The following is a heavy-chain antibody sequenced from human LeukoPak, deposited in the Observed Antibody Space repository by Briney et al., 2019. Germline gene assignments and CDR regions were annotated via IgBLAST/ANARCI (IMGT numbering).Heavy chain of an antibody. D-gene: IGHD6-13*01. J-gene: IGHJ5*02. V-gene: IGHV2-5*01. CDR1: GFSLSTSGGG. Sequence: ESGPTLVKPTQTLTLTCTFSGFSLSTSGGGVGWIRQPPGKALERLALTYWNDDKRYSTYLKSSLTITKDTPKTQVVLTMTNMDPVDTATYYCAHTPGIAAAGHNWFDPWGQGTLVTVSS. CDR3: AHTPGIAAAGHNWFDP. CDR2: TYWNDDK.